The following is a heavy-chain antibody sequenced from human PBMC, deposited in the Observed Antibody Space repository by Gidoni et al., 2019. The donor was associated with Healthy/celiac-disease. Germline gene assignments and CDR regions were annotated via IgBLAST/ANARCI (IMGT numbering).Heavy chain of an antibody. Sequence: QVQLVESGGGVVQPGRSLRLSCAASGFTFSSYGMHWVRQAPGKGLEWVAVIWYDGSNKYYADSVKGRFTISRDNSKNTLYLQMNSLRAEDTAVYYCASAGYSSGWYGGDAFDIWGQGTMVTVSS. CDR3: ASAGYSSGWYGGDAFDI. J-gene: IGHJ3*02. V-gene: IGHV3-33*01. D-gene: IGHD6-19*01. CDR1: GFTFSSYG. CDR2: IWYDGSNK.